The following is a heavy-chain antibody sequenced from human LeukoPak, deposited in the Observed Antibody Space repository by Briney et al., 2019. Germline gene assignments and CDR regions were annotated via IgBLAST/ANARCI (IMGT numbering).Heavy chain of an antibody. D-gene: IGHD3-22*01. J-gene: IGHJ3*02. Sequence: PGGSLRLSCAASGFTFSSYSMNWVRQAPGKGLEWVSSISSSSSYIYYADSVKGRFTISRDNAKNSLYLQMNSLRAEDTAVYYCARDPPPHYYDSSGYFSDIWGRGTMVTVSS. V-gene: IGHV3-21*01. CDR1: GFTFSSYS. CDR3: ARDPPPHYYDSSGYFSDI. CDR2: ISSSSSYI.